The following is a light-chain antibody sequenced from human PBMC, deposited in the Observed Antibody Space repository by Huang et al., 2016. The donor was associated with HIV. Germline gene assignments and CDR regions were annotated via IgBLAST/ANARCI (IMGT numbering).Light chain of an antibody. CDR1: QSVGNY. J-gene: IGKJ3*01. CDR2: DAS. Sequence: EIMLTQSPATLSLSPGKRATLSCRASQSVGNYLAWYQQKPGQAPRLLIYDASVSATGIPVMFSGKGSGTNFTLTVSRLEPEDFAFYYYQDRYNWPRFTFGPGTKVDIK. CDR3: QDRYNWPRFT. V-gene: IGKV3-11*01.